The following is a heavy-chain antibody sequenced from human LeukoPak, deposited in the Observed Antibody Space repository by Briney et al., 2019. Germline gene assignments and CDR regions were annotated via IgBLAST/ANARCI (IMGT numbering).Heavy chain of an antibody. V-gene: IGHV1-2*02. D-gene: IGHD3-10*01. CDR3: AREAYDSGSFRTDYYYMDV. CDR1: GYTFTGYY. Sequence: ASVKVSCKASGYTFTGYYMHWVRQAPGQGLEWMVWIYPNSGGTNYSQKFQGRVTVTRDTSISTAYMELSRLRSDDTAVYYCAREAYDSGSFRTDYYYMDVWGKGTTVTISS. J-gene: IGHJ6*03. CDR2: IYPNSGGT.